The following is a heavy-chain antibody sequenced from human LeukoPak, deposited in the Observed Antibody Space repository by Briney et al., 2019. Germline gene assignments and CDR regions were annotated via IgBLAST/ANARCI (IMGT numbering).Heavy chain of an antibody. CDR3: ARGYCSGGSCYWFDY. V-gene: IGHV4-30-4*01. CDR2: IYYSGST. D-gene: IGHD2-15*01. Sequence: SETLSLTCTVSGGSISSGDYYWSWIRQPPGKGLEWIGYIYYSGSTNYNPSLKSRVTISVDTSKNQFALKLSSVTAADTAVYYCARGYCSGGSCYWFDYWGQGTLVTVSA. J-gene: IGHJ4*02. CDR1: GGSISSGDYY.